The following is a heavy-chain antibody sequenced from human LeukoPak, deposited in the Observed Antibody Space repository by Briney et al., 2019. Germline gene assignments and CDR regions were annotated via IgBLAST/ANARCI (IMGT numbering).Heavy chain of an antibody. J-gene: IGHJ5*02. Sequence: GGSLRLSCAASGFTFSNYAMSWVRQAPGKGLEWVSGIHGDASDTFYAESVKGRFTISRDNAKNSLYLHMNSLRADDTAVYYCAQECVDSTGYYYVPNWFDPWGQGTLVTVSS. CDR1: GFTFSNYA. CDR2: IHGDASDT. CDR3: AQECVDSTGYYYVPNWFDP. D-gene: IGHD3-22*01. V-gene: IGHV3-23*01.